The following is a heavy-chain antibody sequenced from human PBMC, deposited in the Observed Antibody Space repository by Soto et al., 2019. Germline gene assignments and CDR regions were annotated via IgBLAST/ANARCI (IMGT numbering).Heavy chain of an antibody. CDR3: ARTLAARFDY. CDR1: GFPFSDYH. D-gene: IGHD6-6*01. Sequence: GGSLRLSCAAPGFPFSDYHMSWIRQAPGKGLEWVSHITNSGSTKYYADSVKGRFTISRDNAKNSLFLQMNSLRAEDTAVYYCARTLAARFDYWGQGTPVTVSS. CDR2: ITNSGSTK. J-gene: IGHJ4*02. V-gene: IGHV3-11*01.